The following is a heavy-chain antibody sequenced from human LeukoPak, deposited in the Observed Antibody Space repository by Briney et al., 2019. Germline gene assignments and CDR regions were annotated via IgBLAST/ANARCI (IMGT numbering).Heavy chain of an antibody. CDR2: INPNSGGT. V-gene: IGHV1-2*02. J-gene: IGHJ4*02. Sequence: ASVKVSCKASGYIFSGYYMHWVRQAPGQGLEWMGWINPNSGGTKYVQKFQGRVTMTRATSISTAYMELSRLRSDDTAVYYCASGSLASYFDHWGQGTLVTVSS. CDR1: GYIFSGYY. D-gene: IGHD3-16*01. CDR3: ASGSLASYFDH.